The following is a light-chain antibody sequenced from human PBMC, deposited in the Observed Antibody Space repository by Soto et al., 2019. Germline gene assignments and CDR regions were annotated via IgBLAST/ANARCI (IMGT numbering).Light chain of an antibody. V-gene: IGKV3-20*01. CDR1: QSVSSNY. CDR3: QQVGRSPPSWT. J-gene: IGKJ1*01. CDR2: GAS. Sequence: ETVLTQSPGTLSLSPGERATLSCRASQSVSSNYLAWYQQKPGQAPRLLIYGASTRATGFPDRFSGSGSGTYFTLTISRLEPEDFSVYYCQQVGRSPPSWTFGQGTKVEIK.